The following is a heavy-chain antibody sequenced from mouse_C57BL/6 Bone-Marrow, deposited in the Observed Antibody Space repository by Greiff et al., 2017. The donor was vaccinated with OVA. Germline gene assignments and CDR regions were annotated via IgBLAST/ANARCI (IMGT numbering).Heavy chain of an antibody. J-gene: IGHJ4*01. D-gene: IGHD2-3*01. Sequence: QVQLKQSGAELAKPGASVKLSCKASGYTFTSYWMHWVKQRPGQGLEWIGYINPSSGYTKYNQKFKDKATLTADKSSSTAYMQLSSLTYEDSAVYYCARSVDGYYGAMDYWGQGTSVTVSS. CDR1: GYTFTSYW. V-gene: IGHV1-7*01. CDR3: ARSVDGYYGAMDY. CDR2: INPSSGYT.